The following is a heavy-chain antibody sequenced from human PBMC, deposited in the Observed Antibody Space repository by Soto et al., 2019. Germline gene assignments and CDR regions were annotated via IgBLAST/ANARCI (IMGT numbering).Heavy chain of an antibody. D-gene: IGHD3-3*01. CDR3: AKDRALLRFLEWLLDDAFDI. V-gene: IGHV3-30*18. CDR2: ISYDGSNK. CDR1: GFTFSSYG. J-gene: IGHJ3*02. Sequence: QVQLVESGGGVVRPGRSLRLSCAASGFTFSSYGMHWVRQAPGKGLEWVAVISYDGSNKYYADSVKGRFTISRDNSKNPLYLQMNSLRAEDTAVYYCAKDRALLRFLEWLLDDAFDIWGQGTMVTVSS.